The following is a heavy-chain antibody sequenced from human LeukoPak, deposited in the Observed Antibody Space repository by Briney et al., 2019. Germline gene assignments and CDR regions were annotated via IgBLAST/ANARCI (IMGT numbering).Heavy chain of an antibody. Sequence: QPGGSLRLSCSASGFTFSSYAMHWVRQAPGKGLEYVSAISSNGGSTYYADSVKGRFTISRDNSKNTLYLQMSSLRAEDTAVYYCVRGRGIAAAGYFYWGQGTLVTVSP. D-gene: IGHD6-13*01. V-gene: IGHV3-64D*06. CDR2: ISSNGGST. CDR1: GFTFSSYA. CDR3: VRGRGIAAAGYFY. J-gene: IGHJ4*02.